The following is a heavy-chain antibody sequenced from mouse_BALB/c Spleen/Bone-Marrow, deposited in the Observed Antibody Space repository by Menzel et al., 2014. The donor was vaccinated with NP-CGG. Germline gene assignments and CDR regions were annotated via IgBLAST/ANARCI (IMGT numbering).Heavy chain of an antibody. CDR3: ARLGYYGGFAY. J-gene: IGHJ3*01. CDR1: GLDFSRYW. CDR2: INPDSSTI. D-gene: IGHD2-3*01. Sequence: EVQLVESGGGLVQPGGSLKLSCAASGLDFSRYWMSWVRRAPGKGLEWIGEINPDSSTINYTPSLKDKFIISRDNAKNTLYLQMSKVRSEDTALYYCARLGYYGGFAYWGQGTLVTVSA. V-gene: IGHV4-1*02.